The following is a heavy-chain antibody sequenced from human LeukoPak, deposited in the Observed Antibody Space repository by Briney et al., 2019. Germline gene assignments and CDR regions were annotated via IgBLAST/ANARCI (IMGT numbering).Heavy chain of an antibody. CDR3: ARVNEPYYDILTGYLWIWFDP. J-gene: IGHJ5*02. Sequence: SVKVSCKASGGTFSSYAISWVRQAPGQGLEWMGGIIPIFGTANYAQKFQGRVTITADESTSTAYMELSSLRSEDTAVYYCARVNEPYYDILTGYLWIWFDPWGQGTLVTVSS. D-gene: IGHD3-9*01. V-gene: IGHV1-69*01. CDR1: GGTFSSYA. CDR2: IIPIFGTA.